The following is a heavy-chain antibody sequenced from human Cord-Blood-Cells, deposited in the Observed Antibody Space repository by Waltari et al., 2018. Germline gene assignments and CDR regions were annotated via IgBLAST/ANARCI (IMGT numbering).Heavy chain of an antibody. CDR1: GFSPSTSGMC. V-gene: IGHV2-70*01. Sequence: QVTLRESGPALVKPTQTLTLTCTFSGFSPSTSGMCVSWIRQPPGKALEWLALIDWDDDKYYSTSLETRLTISKATSNNQVVLTMTNMDPVDTATYYCARTARFLECLLPDYWGQGTLVTVSS. D-gene: IGHD3-3*01. CDR2: IDWDDDK. CDR3: ARTARFLECLLPDY. J-gene: IGHJ4*02.